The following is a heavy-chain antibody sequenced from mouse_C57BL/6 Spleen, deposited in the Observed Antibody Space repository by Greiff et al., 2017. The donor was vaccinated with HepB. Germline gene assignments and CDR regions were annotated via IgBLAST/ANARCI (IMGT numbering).Heavy chain of an antibody. CDR3: ARPHYYAMDY. J-gene: IGHJ4*01. CDR1: GFTFSDYG. V-gene: IGHV5-17*01. CDR2: ISSGSSTI. Sequence: EVQLVESGGGLVKPGGSLKLSCAASGFTFSDYGMHWVRQAPEKGLEWVAYISSGSSTIYYAETVKGRFPISRDNAKNTLFLQMTSLRSEDTAMYYCARPHYYAMDYWGQGTSVTVSS.